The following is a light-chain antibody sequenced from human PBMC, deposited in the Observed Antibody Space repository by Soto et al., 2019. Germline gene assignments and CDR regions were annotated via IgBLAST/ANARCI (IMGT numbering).Light chain of an antibody. Sequence: NFMLTQPHSVSESPGKTVIISCTRSSGSIASNYVQWYQQRPGSSPTTVIYEDNQRPSGVPDRFSGSIDSSSNSASLTIARLETEDEADYCCQSYEATNQVFGGGTKLTVL. CDR2: EDN. V-gene: IGLV6-57*01. J-gene: IGLJ3*02. CDR3: QSYEATNQV. CDR1: SGSIASNY.